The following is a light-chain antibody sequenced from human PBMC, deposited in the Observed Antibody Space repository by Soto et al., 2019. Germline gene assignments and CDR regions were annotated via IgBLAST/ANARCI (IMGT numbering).Light chain of an antibody. Sequence: QSVLTQPPSASGSPGQSVTISCTGTSSDVGGYNYVSWYQQHPGKAPKLMIYEVSKRPSGVPDRFSGSKSRNTASLTVSGLQVEDEADYYCSSFEASNNLLFGGGTQLTVL. CDR2: EVS. CDR1: SSDVGGYNY. CDR3: SSFEASNNLL. V-gene: IGLV2-8*01. J-gene: IGLJ2*01.